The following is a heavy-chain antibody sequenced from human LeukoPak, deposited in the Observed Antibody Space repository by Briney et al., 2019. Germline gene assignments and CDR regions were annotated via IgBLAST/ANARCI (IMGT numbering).Heavy chain of an antibody. CDR1: GGSISSYY. CDR3: ARGQHGVAAAPFDY. CDR2: IYYSGST. J-gene: IGHJ4*02. D-gene: IGHD6-13*01. V-gene: IGHV4-59*01. Sequence: SETLSLTCTVSGGSISSYYWSWLRQPPGKGLEWFGYIYYSGSTNYNPSLKSRVTISVHTSKNQFSLKLSSVTAADTAVYYCARGQHGVAAAPFDYWGQGTLVTVSS.